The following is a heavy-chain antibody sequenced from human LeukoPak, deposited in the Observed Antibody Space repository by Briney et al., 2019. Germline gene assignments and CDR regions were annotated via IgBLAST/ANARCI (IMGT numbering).Heavy chain of an antibody. D-gene: IGHD2/OR15-2a*01. CDR2: ISSSTSTI. J-gene: IGHJ4*02. V-gene: IGHV3-48*02. CDR3: ARDGYFLFDY. CDR1: GFTLSSYS. Sequence: PGGSLRLSCVASGFTLSSYSLTGVRQAPGKGLEWVSYISSSTSTIYYADSVKGRFTISRDNTKNSLYLQMNSLRDEDTAAYYCARDGYFLFDYWGQGTLVTVSS.